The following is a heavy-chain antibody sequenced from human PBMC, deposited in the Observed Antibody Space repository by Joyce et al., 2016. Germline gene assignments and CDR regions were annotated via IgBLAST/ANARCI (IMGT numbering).Heavy chain of an antibody. CDR1: GDSVSSNSAG. V-gene: IGHV6-1*01. J-gene: IGHJ5*02. D-gene: IGHD1-26*01. Sequence: QIQLQQSGPGLVKPSQTLSLTCAISGDSVSSNSAGWNWIRQSPSRGLEWLGRTYYRSEWYNDYALSVKSRITINPDTSKNLFSLHLNSVTPEDTAIYYCAKEGGGSAWHEGNWFDPWGQGTLVTVSS. CDR2: TYYRSEWYN. CDR3: AKEGGGSAWHEGNWFDP.